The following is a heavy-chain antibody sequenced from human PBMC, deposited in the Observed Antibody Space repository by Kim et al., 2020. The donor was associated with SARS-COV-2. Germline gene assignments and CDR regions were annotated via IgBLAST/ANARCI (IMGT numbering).Heavy chain of an antibody. Sequence: AGSVKGRFTISRDNSKNTLYLQMNSLRAEDTAVYYCARSDYCGSGRAFDYWGQGTLVTVSS. CDR3: ARSDYCGSGRAFDY. D-gene: IGHD3-10*01. J-gene: IGHJ4*02. V-gene: IGHV3-66*01.